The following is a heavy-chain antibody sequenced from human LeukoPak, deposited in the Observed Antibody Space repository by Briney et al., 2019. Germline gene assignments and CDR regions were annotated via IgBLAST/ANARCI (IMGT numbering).Heavy chain of an antibody. CDR1: GFTFSSYA. J-gene: IGHJ4*02. CDR2: ISGSGGST. Sequence: QPGGSLRLSCAASGFTFSSYAMSWVRQAPGKGLEWVSAISGSGGSTYYADSVKGRFTISGDNSKNTLYLQMNSLRAEDTAVYYCVRTMVRGVISYYFDYWGQGTLVTVSS. D-gene: IGHD3-10*01. V-gene: IGHV3-23*01. CDR3: VRTMVRGVISYYFDY.